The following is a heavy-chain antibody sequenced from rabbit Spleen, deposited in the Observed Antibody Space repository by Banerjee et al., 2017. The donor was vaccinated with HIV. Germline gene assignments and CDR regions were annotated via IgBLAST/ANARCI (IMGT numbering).Heavy chain of an antibody. CDR3: ARDTSSSFSSYGMDL. V-gene: IGHV1S7*01. J-gene: IGHJ6*01. D-gene: IGHD1-1*01. CDR2: INTGSGST. CDR1: GFSLSNYY. Sequence: QQLVDSGGGLVQPGGSLALTCKASGFSLSNYYVMCWVRQAPGKGLEWIGCINTGSGSTYYANWVNGRFTISSDNAQNTLYLQLKSLTAADTATYFCARDTSSSFSSYGMDLWGQGTLVTVS.